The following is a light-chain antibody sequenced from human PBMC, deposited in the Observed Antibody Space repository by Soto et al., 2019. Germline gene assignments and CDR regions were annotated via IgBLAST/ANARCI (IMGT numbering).Light chain of an antibody. Sequence: EIVLTQSPATLSLSPGERATLSCRASQSISSYLAWYQQKPGQAPRLLIYDASNRATGIPARFSGSGSGTDFTRTISSLKPEDFAIYFCQQRSNWWSFGQGTKVEIK. CDR1: QSISSY. CDR2: DAS. CDR3: QQRSNWWS. J-gene: IGKJ1*01. V-gene: IGKV3-11*01.